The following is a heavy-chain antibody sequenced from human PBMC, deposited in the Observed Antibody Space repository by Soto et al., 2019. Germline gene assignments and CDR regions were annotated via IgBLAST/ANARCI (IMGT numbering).Heavy chain of an antibody. V-gene: IGHV3-30-3*01. J-gene: IGHJ4*02. CDR3: ARGTRGYYYDSSGYFDY. CDR1: GFTFSSCA. D-gene: IGHD3-22*01. CDR2: ISYDGSNK. Sequence: GGSLRLSCAASGFTFSSCAMHWVRQAPGKGLEWVAVISYDGSNKYYADSVKGRFTISRDNSKNTLYLQMNSLRAEDTAVYYCARGTRGYYYDSSGYFDYWGQGTLVTVSS.